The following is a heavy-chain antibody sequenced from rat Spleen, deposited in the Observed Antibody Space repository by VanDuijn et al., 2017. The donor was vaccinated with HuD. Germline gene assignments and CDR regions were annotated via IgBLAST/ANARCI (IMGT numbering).Heavy chain of an antibody. Sequence: EVQLVESGGGLVQPGRSLKLSCAASGFTFSDYNMAWVRQAPKKGLEWVATISYEGSSTYYGDSVKGRFTISRDNAKSTLYLQMNSLRSEDTATYYCASYGMDAWGQGASVTVSS. CDR2: ISYEGSST. D-gene: IGHD1-11*01. CDR1: GFTFSDYN. V-gene: IGHV5-22*01. CDR3: ASYGMDA. J-gene: IGHJ4*01.